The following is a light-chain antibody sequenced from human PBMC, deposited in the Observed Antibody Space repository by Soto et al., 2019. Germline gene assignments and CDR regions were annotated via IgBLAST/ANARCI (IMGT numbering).Light chain of an antibody. CDR1: QSLVHSDGNTY. CDR2: MIS. CDR3: MQAYQAYP. J-gene: IGKJ2*01. V-gene: IGKV2-24*01. Sequence: DIVLTQTPLSSPVTLGQPASISCSSSQSLVHSDGNTYLTWPQQRPGQPPRLLIYMISNRFSGVPDRVGGSGAGTDFTLKSSRVEADDVGVDDGMQAYQAYPFGKGTKLEIK.